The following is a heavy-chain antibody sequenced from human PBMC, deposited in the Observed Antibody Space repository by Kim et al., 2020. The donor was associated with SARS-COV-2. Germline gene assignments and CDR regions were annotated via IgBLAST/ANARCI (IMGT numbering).Heavy chain of an antibody. CDR3: ASYGSGSYYHGMDV. CDR2: ISWNSGSI. D-gene: IGHD3-10*01. V-gene: IGHV3-9*01. J-gene: IGHJ6*02. Sequence: GGSLRLSCAASGFTFDDYAMHWVRQAPGKGLEWVSGISWNSGSIGYADSVKGRFTISRDNAKNSLYLQMNSLRAEDTALYYCASYGSGSYYHGMDVWGQGTTVTVSS. CDR1: GFTFDDYA.